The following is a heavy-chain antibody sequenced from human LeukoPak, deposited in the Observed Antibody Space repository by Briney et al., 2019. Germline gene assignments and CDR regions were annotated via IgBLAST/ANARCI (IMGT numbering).Heavy chain of an antibody. CDR3: APRGDIEHSYGYGKWFDP. CDR2: INHSGST. D-gene: IGHD5-18*01. V-gene: IGHV4-34*01. CDR1: GGSFSGYY. Sequence: KASETLSLTCAVYGGSFSGYYWSWIRQPPGRGLEWIGEINHSGSTNYNASLKSRVTISVDTSKNQLSLRLSSVTAADTAVYCCAPRGDIEHSYGYGKWFDPWGQGTRVTVSS. J-gene: IGHJ5*02.